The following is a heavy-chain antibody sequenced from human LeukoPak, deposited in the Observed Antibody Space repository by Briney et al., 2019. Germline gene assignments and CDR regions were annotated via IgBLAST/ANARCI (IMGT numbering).Heavy chain of an antibody. CDR1: GFTFDTYG. Sequence: GGSLSLSCAASGFTFDTYGMHWVRQAPGKGLEWVAFIRYDGSYKYYADSGKGSFPISRDNSKNTLYLQMNSLRAGDTAVYYCAKVRYQLLIDYWGQGTLVTVSS. J-gene: IGHJ4*02. CDR3: AKVRYQLLIDY. D-gene: IGHD2-2*01. CDR2: IRYDGSYK. V-gene: IGHV3-30*02.